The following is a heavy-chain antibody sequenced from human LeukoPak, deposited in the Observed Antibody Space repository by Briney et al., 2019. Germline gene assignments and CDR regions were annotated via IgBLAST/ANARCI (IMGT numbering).Heavy chain of an antibody. J-gene: IGHJ5*02. CDR3: ARGRDYYDSSGYYFEWFDP. CDR1: GYSISSGYY. CDR2: INHSGST. V-gene: IGHV4-38-2*01. Sequence: KPSETLSLTCAVSGYSISSGYYWGWIRQPPGKGLEWIGEINHSGSTNYNPSLKSRVTISVATSKNQFSLKLSSVTAADTAVYYCARGRDYYDSSGYYFEWFDPWGQGTLVTVSS. D-gene: IGHD3-22*01.